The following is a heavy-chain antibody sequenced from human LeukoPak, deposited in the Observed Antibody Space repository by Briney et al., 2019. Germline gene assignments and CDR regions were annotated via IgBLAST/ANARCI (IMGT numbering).Heavy chain of an antibody. Sequence: GGSLRLSCAASGFTFSSYAMSWVRQAPGKGLEWVSAISGSGGSTYYADSVKGRFTISRDNSKNTLYLQMNSLSAEDTAVYYCAKVRYCSGGSCYYSLASTYYFDYWGQGTLVTVSS. CDR3: AKVRYCSGGSCYYSLASTYYFDY. CDR2: ISGSGGST. J-gene: IGHJ4*02. V-gene: IGHV3-23*01. D-gene: IGHD2-15*01. CDR1: GFTFSSYA.